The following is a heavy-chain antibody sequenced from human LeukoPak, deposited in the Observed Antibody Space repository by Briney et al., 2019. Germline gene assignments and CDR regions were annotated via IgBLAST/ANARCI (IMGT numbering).Heavy chain of an antibody. CDR3: ARGQRFLEWLLPPLFDY. CDR1: GFTFSTFA. D-gene: IGHD3-3*01. J-gene: IGHJ4*02. V-gene: IGHV3-23*01. Sequence: GGSLRLSCAASGFTFSTFAMSWVRQAPGKGLEWVSAISGSGGSTFYADSVKGRFTISRDNSKNTLYLQMNSLRAEDTAVYYCARGQRFLEWLLPPLFDYWGQGTPVTVSS. CDR2: ISGSGGST.